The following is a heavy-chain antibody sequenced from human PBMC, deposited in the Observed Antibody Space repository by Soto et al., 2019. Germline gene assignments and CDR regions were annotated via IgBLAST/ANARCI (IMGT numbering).Heavy chain of an antibody. J-gene: IGHJ4*02. D-gene: IGHD5-18*01. Sequence: PGGALRLSCAASGVAFIIYGMHWGRQAPGKGLEWVAVIWYDGSNKYYADSVKGRFTISRDNSKNTLYLQMNSLRAEDTAVYYCARDSEGYTAMVYYFDYWGQGT. CDR3: ARDSEGYTAMVYYFDY. CDR2: IWYDGSNK. CDR1: GVAFIIYG. V-gene: IGHV3-33*01.